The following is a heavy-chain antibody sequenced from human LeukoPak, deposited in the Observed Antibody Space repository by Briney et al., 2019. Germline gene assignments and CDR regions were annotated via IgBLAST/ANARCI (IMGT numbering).Heavy chain of an antibody. Sequence: GGSLRLSCAASGLTFSSYGMHWVRQAPGKGLEWVAVIWYDGSNKYYADSVKGRFTISRDNSKNTLYLQMNSLRAEDTAVYYCAKGFGDYGDYPFDYWGQGTLVTVSS. CDR3: AKGFGDYGDYPFDY. J-gene: IGHJ4*02. CDR2: IWYDGSNK. CDR1: GLTFSSYG. V-gene: IGHV3-33*06. D-gene: IGHD4-17*01.